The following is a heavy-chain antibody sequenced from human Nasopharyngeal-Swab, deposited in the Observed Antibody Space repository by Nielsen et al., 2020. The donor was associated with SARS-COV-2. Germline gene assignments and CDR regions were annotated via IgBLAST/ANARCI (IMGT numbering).Heavy chain of an antibody. D-gene: IGHD2-2*01. CDR3: AGVLCSRTSCYGVGNYYYGMDV. J-gene: IGHJ6*02. V-gene: IGHV4-34*01. Sequence: GSLRLSCAVYGGSFSGYYWSWIRQPPGKGLAWIGDINHSGSTNYNPSLKSRVTMSVDTSKNQFSLKLSSVTAADTAVYYCAGVLCSRTSCYGVGNYYYGMDVWGQGTTVTVSS. CDR1: GGSFSGYY. CDR2: INHSGST.